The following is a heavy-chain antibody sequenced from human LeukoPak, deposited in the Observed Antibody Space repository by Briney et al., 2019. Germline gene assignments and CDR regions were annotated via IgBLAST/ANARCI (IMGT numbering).Heavy chain of an antibody. V-gene: IGHV3-30*18. CDR1: GFTFSSYG. D-gene: IGHD6-19*01. J-gene: IGHJ4*02. CDR3: AKDELGAVAGLIDY. CDR2: ISYDGSNK. Sequence: HPARTLRLSCAASGFTFSSYGMYWVRQAPGKGLECIALISYDGSNKYYADSVKGRFTISRDNSNHTLYQQMYSTGADTTAVYCCAKDELGAVAGLIDYWGQGTLVSVSS.